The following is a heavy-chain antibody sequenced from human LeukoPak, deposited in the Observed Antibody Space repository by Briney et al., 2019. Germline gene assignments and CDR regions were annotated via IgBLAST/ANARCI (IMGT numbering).Heavy chain of an antibody. Sequence: SETLSLTCTVSGGSISSYYWSWIRQPPGKGPEWIGYIYYSGSTNYNPSLKSRVTISVDTSKNQFSLKLSSVTAADTAVYYCARAEMTGAFDIWGQGTMVTVSS. CDR1: GGSISSYY. V-gene: IGHV4-59*01. J-gene: IGHJ3*02. CDR2: IYYSGST. D-gene: IGHD5-24*01. CDR3: ARAEMTGAFDI.